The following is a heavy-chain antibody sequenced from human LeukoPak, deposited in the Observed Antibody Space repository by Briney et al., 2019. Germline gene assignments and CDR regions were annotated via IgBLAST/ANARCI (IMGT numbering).Heavy chain of an antibody. Sequence: GGSLRLSCAASGFTFSTSAMSWGRQAPGKGLEWVSSISGSGVSTYYADSVKGRFTISRDNSKNTLYLQMNSLRAEDTAVYYCARNPPRYFNWGQGTLVTVSS. CDR1: GFTFSTSA. J-gene: IGHJ4*02. D-gene: IGHD1-26*01. CDR3: ARNPPRYFN. V-gene: IGHV3-23*01. CDR2: ISGSGVST.